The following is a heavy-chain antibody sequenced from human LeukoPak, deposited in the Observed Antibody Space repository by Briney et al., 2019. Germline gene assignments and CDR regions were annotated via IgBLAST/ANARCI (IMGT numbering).Heavy chain of an antibody. D-gene: IGHD3-9*01. CDR1: GFTFSSYW. Sequence: GGSLRLSCAAPGFTFSSYWMHWVRQAPGKGLVWVSRINSDGSSTSYADSVKGRFTISRDNAKNTLYLQMNSLRAEDTAVYYCARADILTGYYYYYGMDVWGQGTTVTVSS. CDR2: INSDGSST. J-gene: IGHJ6*02. V-gene: IGHV3-74*01. CDR3: ARADILTGYYYYYGMDV.